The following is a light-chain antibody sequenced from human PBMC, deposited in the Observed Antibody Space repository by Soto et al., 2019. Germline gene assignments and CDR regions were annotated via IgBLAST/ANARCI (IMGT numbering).Light chain of an antibody. J-gene: IGKJ5*01. CDR1: QSVHNY. CDR2: YAS. CDR3: QQRET. Sequence: EIVLTQSPATLSLSPGETATLSCRASQSVHNYLAWYQQRPGQSPRLLIYYASTRATGIPARFSGSGSGTDFTLTISILEPEDFAVYYCQQRETFGQGTRLEIK. V-gene: IGKV3-11*01.